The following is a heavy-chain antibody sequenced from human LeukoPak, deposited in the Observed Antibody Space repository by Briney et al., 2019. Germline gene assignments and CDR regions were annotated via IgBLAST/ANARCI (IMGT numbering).Heavy chain of an antibody. CDR1: GFTFSSYS. CDR2: ISSSSYI. D-gene: IGHD4-17*01. V-gene: IGHV3-21*01. J-gene: IGHJ4*02. CDR3: ARASYTVTPDY. Sequence: GGSLRLSCAASGFTFSSYSMNWVRQAPGKGLEWVSSISSSSYIYYADSVKGRFTISRDNAKNSLYLQMNSLRAEDTAVYYCARASYTVTPDYWGQGTLVTVSS.